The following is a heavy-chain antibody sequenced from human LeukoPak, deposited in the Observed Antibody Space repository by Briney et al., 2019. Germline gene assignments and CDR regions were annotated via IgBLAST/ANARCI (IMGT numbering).Heavy chain of an antibody. CDR3: AKRYGDSTGWFFDF. J-gene: IGHJ4*02. CDR2: INGNGDIT. CDR1: RYSFDSYA. Sequence: PGESLKLSCEGSRYSFDSYAMTWVRQAPGKELEWVSSINGNGDITYYAESVKGRFTVSRDNSKNMLFLQMNSLRAEDTAVLYCAKRYGDSTGWFFDFWGQGSLVTVSS. V-gene: IGHV3-23*01. D-gene: IGHD6-13*01.